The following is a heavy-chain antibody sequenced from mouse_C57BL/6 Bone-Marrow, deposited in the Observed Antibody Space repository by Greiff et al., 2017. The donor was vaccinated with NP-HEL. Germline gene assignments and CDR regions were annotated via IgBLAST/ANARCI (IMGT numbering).Heavy chain of an antibody. V-gene: IGHV5-12*01. J-gene: IGHJ3*01. CDR3: ARHSYDYDGTFAY. D-gene: IGHD2-4*01. CDR2: ISNGGCTT. CDR1: GFTFSDYY. Sequence: GLVPPGGSLKLSCAPTGFTFSDYYSHWLRQTPEKRLERVAYISNGGCTTYYPDTVKGRFTISRDNAKNTLYLQMSGLKSEDTAMYYCARHSYDYDGTFAYWGQGTLVTVSA.